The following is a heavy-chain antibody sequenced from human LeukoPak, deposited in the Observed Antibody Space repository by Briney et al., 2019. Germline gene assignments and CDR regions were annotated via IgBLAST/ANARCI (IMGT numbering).Heavy chain of an antibody. CDR3: AQDCSRDGGNSGGYFQY. D-gene: IGHD2-21*02. CDR1: GFTFSSYA. Sequence: PGGSLRLSCAASGFTFSSYAMSWVRQAPGKGLEWVSAIRGSGGSTYYAGSGKGRFTTSRDNSKNTLYLQMNSLRVEDTAVYYCAQDCSRDGGNSGGYFQYWGRGTVVTVSS. CDR2: IRGSGGST. J-gene: IGHJ1*01. V-gene: IGHV3-23*01.